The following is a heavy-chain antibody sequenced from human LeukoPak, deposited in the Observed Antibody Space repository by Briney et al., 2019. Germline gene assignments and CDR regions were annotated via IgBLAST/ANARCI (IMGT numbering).Heavy chain of an antibody. V-gene: IGHV1-18*01. Sequence: ASVKVSCKASGYTFTSYGISWVRQAPGQGLEWMGWISAYNGNTNYAQKLQGRVTMTTDTSTSTAYMGLSSLRSEDTAVYYCARAPALYGDFPYWGQGTLVTVSS. J-gene: IGHJ4*02. CDR2: ISAYNGNT. CDR1: GYTFTSYG. CDR3: ARAPALYGDFPY. D-gene: IGHD4-17*01.